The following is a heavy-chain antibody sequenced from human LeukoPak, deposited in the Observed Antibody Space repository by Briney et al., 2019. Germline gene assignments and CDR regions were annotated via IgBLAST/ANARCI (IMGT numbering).Heavy chain of an antibody. CDR2: ITGSDDST. D-gene: IGHD4-17*01. CDR1: GFTFSSYA. J-gene: IGHJ4*02. CDR3: AKDGSDYDIDY. Sequence: PGGSLRLSCAASGFTFSSYAMNWVRQAPGKGLEWVSTITGSDDSTYYADSVKGRFTISRDNSKNTLYLQMNSLRAEDTALYYCAKDGSDYDIDYWGQGTLVTVTS. V-gene: IGHV3-23*01.